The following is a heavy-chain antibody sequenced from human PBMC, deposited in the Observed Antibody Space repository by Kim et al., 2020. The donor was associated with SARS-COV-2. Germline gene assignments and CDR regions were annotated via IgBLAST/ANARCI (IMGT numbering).Heavy chain of an antibody. CDR1: GGSISSYY. Sequence: SETLSLTCTVSGGSISSYYWSWIRQPPGKGLEWIGYIYYSGSTNYNPSLKSRVTISVDTSKNQFSLKLSSVTAADTAVYYCARALDSSGYKTQGAYYYG. J-gene: IGHJ6*01. D-gene: IGHD3-22*01. CDR3: ARALDSSGYKTQGAYYYG. CDR2: IYYSGST. V-gene: IGHV4-59*01.